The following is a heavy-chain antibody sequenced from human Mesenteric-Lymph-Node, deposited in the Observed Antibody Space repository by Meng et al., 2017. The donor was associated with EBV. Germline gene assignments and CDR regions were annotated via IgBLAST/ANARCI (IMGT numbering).Heavy chain of an antibody. D-gene: IGHD2-2*01. CDR3: VRALNAYSFDY. J-gene: IGHJ4*02. Sequence: HVQRVQSGDEVKKAGSSVKVYCKASGYTFINNAIQWVRQAPGQRLEWMGWLNNAQGNTKYSQKFQDRVTITRDTSASTAYMEMRSLRSEDTAVYYCVRALNAYSFDYWGQGPLVTVSS. V-gene: IGHV1-3*04. CDR1: GYTFINNA. CDR2: LNNAQGNT.